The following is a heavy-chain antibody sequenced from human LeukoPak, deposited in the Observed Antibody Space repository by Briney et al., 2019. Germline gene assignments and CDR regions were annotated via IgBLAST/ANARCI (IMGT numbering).Heavy chain of an antibody. Sequence: SETLSLTCAVYGGSFSGYYWSWIRQPPGKGLEWIGEINHSGSTNYNPSLKSRVTISVDTSKNQFSLKLSSVTAADTAVYYCARASGIYCSGGSCYSEQRVGGYYYMDVWGKGTTVTVSS. CDR3: ARASGIYCSGGSCYSEQRVGGYYYMDV. D-gene: IGHD2-15*01. V-gene: IGHV4-34*01. CDR2: INHSGST. J-gene: IGHJ6*03. CDR1: GGSFSGYY.